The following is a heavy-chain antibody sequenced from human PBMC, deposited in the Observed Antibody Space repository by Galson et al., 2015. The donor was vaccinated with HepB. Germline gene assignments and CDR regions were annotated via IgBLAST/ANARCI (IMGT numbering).Heavy chain of an antibody. CDR1: GYSFTSYW. CDR2: IYPGDSDT. CDR3: ARRYYCDSSGYYLDY. J-gene: IGHJ4*02. V-gene: IGHV5-51*01. Sequence: QSGAEVKKPGESLKISCKGSGYSFTSYWIGWVRQMPGKGLEWMGIIYPGDSDTRYSPSFQGQVTISADKSISTAYLQWSSLKASDTAMYYCARRYYCDSSGYYLDYWGQGTLVTVSS. D-gene: IGHD3-22*01.